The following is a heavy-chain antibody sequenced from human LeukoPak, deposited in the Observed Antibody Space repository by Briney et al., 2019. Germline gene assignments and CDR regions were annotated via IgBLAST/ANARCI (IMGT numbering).Heavy chain of an antibody. J-gene: IGHJ4*02. V-gene: IGHV3-9*01. CDR2: ISWNSGIL. D-gene: IGHD6-13*01. CDR3: ARDLMGRAYREALYY. Sequence: PGGSLRLSCAASGFTFDDYAMHCVRQAPGKGLEWGSGISWNSGILGYADSVKARFTISRDNAKNSLYLQMNSLRGGDTAVYYCARDLMGRAYREALYYWGQGTLVTVSS. CDR1: GFTFDDYA.